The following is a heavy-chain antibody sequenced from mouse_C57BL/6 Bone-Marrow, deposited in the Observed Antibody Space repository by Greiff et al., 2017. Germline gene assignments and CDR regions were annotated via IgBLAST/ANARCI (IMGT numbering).Heavy chain of an antibody. Sequence: QVQLQQPGAELVRPGTSVTLSCKASGYTFTSYWMHWVKQRPGQGLEWIGVIDPSDSYTNYNQKFKGKATLTVDTSSSTAYMQLSSLTSEDSAVYDCASGYYDPVAYWGQGTLVTVSA. V-gene: IGHV1-59*01. CDR2: IDPSDSYT. CDR1: GYTFTSYW. D-gene: IGHD2-4*01. CDR3: ASGYYDPVAY. J-gene: IGHJ3*01.